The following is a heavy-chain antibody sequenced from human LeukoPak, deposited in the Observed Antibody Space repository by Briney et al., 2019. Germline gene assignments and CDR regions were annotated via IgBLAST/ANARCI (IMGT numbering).Heavy chain of an antibody. J-gene: IGHJ6*03. Sequence: SETLSLTCVVYGGSFSGYYWSWIRQPPGKGLEWIGEINHSGSTNYNPSLKNRVTISVDTSKNQFSLKLSSVTAADTAVYYCARGWEVYYYYYYMDVWGKGTTVTVSS. CDR3: ARGWEVYYYYYYMDV. V-gene: IGHV4-34*01. CDR2: INHSGST. CDR1: GGSFSGYY. D-gene: IGHD1-26*01.